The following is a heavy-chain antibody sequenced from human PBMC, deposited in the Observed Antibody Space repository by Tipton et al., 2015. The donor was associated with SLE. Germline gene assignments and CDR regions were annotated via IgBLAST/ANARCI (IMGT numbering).Heavy chain of an antibody. CDR2: VYRSGST. CDR1: GFSISSGYY. D-gene: IGHD3-9*01. Sequence: TLSLTCAVSGFSISSGYYWGWIRQPPGKGLEWIGSVYRSGSTHYSPSLKGRVTISLDTSKNQFSLELTSVTAADTAVYYCAKFAVILAGYASDAWGQGTLVAVSA. CDR3: AKFAVILAGYASDA. V-gene: IGHV4-38-2*01. J-gene: IGHJ3*01.